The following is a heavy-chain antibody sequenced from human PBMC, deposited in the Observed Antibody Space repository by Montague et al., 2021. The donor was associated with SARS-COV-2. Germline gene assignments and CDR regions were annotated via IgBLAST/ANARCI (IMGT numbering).Heavy chain of an antibody. Sequence: TLSLTCTVSGGSISSGGYYWSWFRQHPGKGLEWIGYIYYSGSTYYNPSLKCRVIISVDTSKNQFSLKLSSVTAADTAVYYCARFSPYYYDSSGYYHHTFDYWGQGTLVTVSS. CDR2: IYYSGST. CDR1: GGSISSGGYY. J-gene: IGHJ4*02. V-gene: IGHV4-31*03. CDR3: ARFSPYYYDSSGYYHHTFDY. D-gene: IGHD3-22*01.